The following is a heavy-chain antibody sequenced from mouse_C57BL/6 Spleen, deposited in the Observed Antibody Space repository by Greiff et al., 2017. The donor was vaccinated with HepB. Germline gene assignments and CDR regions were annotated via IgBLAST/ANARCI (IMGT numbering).Heavy chain of an antibody. V-gene: IGHV1-9*01. CDR1: GYTFTGYW. CDR3: ARDGLGRFAY. CDR2: ILPGSGST. Sequence: VQRVESGAELMKPGASVKLSCKATGYTFTGYWIEWVKQRPGHGLEWIGEILPGSGSTNYNEKFKGKATFTADTSSNTAYMQLNSLTTEDSAIYYCARDGLGRFAYWGQGTLVTVSA. D-gene: IGHD4-1*01. J-gene: IGHJ3*01.